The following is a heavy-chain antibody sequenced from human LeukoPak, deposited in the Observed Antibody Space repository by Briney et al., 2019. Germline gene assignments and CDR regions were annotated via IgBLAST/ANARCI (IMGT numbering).Heavy chain of an antibody. CDR1: GYTFTSYG. V-gene: IGHV1-18*01. Sequence: ASVKVSCKASGYTFTSYGISWVRQAPGQGLEWMGWISAYNGNTNYAQKLQGRVTMTTDTSTSTAYMELRSLRSDDTAVYYCARTSMVRGVMYLVRYFDLWGRGTLVTVSS. J-gene: IGHJ2*01. D-gene: IGHD3-10*01. CDR2: ISAYNGNT. CDR3: ARTSMVRGVMYLVRYFDL.